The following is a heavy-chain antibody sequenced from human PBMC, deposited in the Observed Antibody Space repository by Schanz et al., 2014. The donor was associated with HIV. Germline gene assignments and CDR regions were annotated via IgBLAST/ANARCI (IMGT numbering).Heavy chain of an antibody. CDR3: VRLMSSDYDFYHYGMDV. J-gene: IGHJ6*02. CDR1: GFTFNNYG. D-gene: IGHD4-17*01. V-gene: IGHV3-30*03. Sequence: QVQLVESGGGVVQPGRSLRLSCAASGFTFNNYGMHWVRQAPGKGLGWVAVISYDGRNKYYEDSVKGRFTISRDNSKNTVYLQMKSLRAEDRAVYYCVRLMSSDYDFYHYGMDVWGQGTTVIVSS. CDR2: ISYDGRNK.